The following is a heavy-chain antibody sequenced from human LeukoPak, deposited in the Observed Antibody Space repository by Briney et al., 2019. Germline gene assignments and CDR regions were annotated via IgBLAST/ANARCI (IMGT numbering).Heavy chain of an antibody. CDR1: GFTFSSYG. D-gene: IGHD2/OR15-2a*01. Sequence: GGSLRLSCAASGFTFSSYGMSWVRQAPGKGLEWVATIGESGGSTYYADSVKGRFTISRDNSKNTLYLQMNSLRAEDTALYFCARGAFYDYWGQGTLVTVSS. J-gene: IGHJ4*02. V-gene: IGHV3-23*01. CDR3: ARGAFYDY. CDR2: IGESGGST.